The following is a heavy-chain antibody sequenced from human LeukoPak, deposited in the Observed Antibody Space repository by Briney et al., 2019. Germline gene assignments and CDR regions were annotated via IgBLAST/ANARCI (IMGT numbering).Heavy chain of an antibody. V-gene: IGHV3-30*03. CDR3: ARLISTSSSRFSDY. CDR2: ISYDGSNT. CDR1: GFSFSAYY. D-gene: IGHD6-6*01. J-gene: IGHJ4*02. Sequence: GRSLRLSCAASGFSFSAYYMHWVRQAPGKGLEWVAVISYDGSNTYYADSVKGRFTISRDNSKNTLYLQMHSLRAEDTAVYYCARLISTSSSRFSDYWGQGTLVTVSS.